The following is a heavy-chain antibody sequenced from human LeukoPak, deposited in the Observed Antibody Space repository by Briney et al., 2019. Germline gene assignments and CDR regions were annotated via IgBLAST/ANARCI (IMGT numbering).Heavy chain of an antibody. Sequence: GASVKVSCKASGYTFTGYYMHWVRQAPGQGLEWMGWINPNSGGTNYAQKFQGRVTMTRDTSISTAYMELSRLRSDDTAVYCCARFGYYDSSGYYLFDYWGQGTLVTVSS. CDR2: INPNSGGT. J-gene: IGHJ4*02. V-gene: IGHV1-2*02. CDR3: ARFGYYDSSGYYLFDY. CDR1: GYTFTGYY. D-gene: IGHD3-22*01.